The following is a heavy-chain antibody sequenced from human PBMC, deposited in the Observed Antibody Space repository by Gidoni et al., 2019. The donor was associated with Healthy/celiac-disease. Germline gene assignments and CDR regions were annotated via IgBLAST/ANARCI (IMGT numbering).Heavy chain of an antibody. J-gene: IGHJ2*01. CDR2: ISSNGGST. D-gene: IGHD4-17*01. Sequence: EVQLVESGGGLVQPGGSLRRSCPASGFPFSSYAMHWVRQAPGKGLEYVSAISSNGGSTYYANSVKGRFTISRDNSKNTLYLQMGSLRAEDMAVYYCARDHYGDYVGYFDLWGRGTLVTVSS. CDR1: GFPFSSYA. CDR3: ARDHYGDYVGYFDL. V-gene: IGHV3-64*01.